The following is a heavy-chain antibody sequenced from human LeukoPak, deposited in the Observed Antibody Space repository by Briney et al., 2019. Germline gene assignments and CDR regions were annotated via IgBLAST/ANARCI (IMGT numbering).Heavy chain of an antibody. D-gene: IGHD3-22*01. CDR1: GGSINSGTLS. Sequence: PSETLSLTCTVSGGSINSGTLSWSWIRQPAGKALEWIGHIYSSGSTNYNPSLKSRVTMSLDMSKNQFSLNLRSVTAADTAVYYCARDRTFDRTFDYWGQGTLVTVSS. J-gene: IGHJ4*02. V-gene: IGHV4-61*09. CDR3: ARDRTFDRTFDY. CDR2: IYSSGST.